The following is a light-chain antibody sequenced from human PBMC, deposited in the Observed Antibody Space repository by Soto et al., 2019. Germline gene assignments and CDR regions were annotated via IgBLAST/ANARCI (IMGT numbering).Light chain of an antibody. Sequence: EIVFTHSXVTLXLXXXXXXTXSCRASQSVSSSYLAWYQQKPGQAPRLLIYGASSRATGIPDRFSGSGSGTDFTLTISRLEPEDFAVYYCQQQRTFGQGTKVDI. J-gene: IGKJ1*01. CDR2: GAS. CDR3: QQQRT. V-gene: IGKV3-20*01. CDR1: QSVSSSY.